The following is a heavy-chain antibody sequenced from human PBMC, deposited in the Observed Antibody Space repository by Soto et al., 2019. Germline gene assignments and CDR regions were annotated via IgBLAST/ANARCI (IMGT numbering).Heavy chain of an antibody. V-gene: IGHV4-39*01. D-gene: IGHD2-15*01. CDR1: GGSISSSSYY. CDR3: ARHTPAISISDH. Sequence: QLQLQESGPGLVKPSETLSLTCTVSGGSISSSSYYWGWIRQPPGKGLEWIGRIYYSGSTYYNPALKSRDTIYVDTSKNQFSLKPSSVAAADTAVYYCARHTPAISISDHWGQGTLVTVSS. CDR2: IYYSGST. J-gene: IGHJ4*02.